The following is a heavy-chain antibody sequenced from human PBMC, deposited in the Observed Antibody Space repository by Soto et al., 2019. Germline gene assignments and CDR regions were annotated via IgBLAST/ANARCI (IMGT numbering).Heavy chain of an antibody. V-gene: IGHV3-23*01. D-gene: IGHD4-17*01. CDR1: GFSFNTYA. CDR2: IAVSAGST. Sequence: EVQMLESGGGLVQPGGSLGLSCAASGFSFNTYAMTWFRQAPGRGLEWVSTIAVSAGSTYYADSVKGRFTVSRDNSMNTLYLQMNSLRAEDTAVYYCAKALTVASWGWFDPWGQGTLVTVSS. CDR3: AKALTVASWGWFDP. J-gene: IGHJ5*02.